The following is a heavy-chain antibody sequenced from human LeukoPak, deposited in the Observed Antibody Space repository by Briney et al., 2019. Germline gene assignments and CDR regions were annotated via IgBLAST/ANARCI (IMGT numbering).Heavy chain of an antibody. J-gene: IGHJ4*02. CDR3: ASRGYSYGTHFDY. CDR2: IYYSGST. Sequence: SETLSLTCTASGGSISSSSYYWGWIRQPPGKGLEWIGSIYYSGSTYYNPSLKSRVTISVDTSKNQFSLKLSSVTAADTAVYYCASRGYSYGTHFDYWGQGTLVTVSS. V-gene: IGHV4-39*01. D-gene: IGHD5-18*01. CDR1: GGSISSSSYY.